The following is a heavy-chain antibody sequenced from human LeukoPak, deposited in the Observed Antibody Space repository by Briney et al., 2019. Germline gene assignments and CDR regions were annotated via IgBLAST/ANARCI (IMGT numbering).Heavy chain of an antibody. J-gene: IGHJ3*02. CDR3: ARVLTSALDM. Sequence: GGSLRLSCAASGFTVSTNYMSWVRQAPGKGLEWVSVIYSGGSTYYADSVKGRFTISRDNSKNTVYLQMNSLRAEDTAVYYCARVLTSALDMWGQGTMVTVSS. CDR1: GFTVSTNY. CDR2: IYSGGST. V-gene: IGHV3-66*01.